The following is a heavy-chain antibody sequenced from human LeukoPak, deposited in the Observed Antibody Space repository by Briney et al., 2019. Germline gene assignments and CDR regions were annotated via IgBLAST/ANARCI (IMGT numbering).Heavy chain of an antibody. J-gene: IGHJ3*02. CDR1: GFTFSSYN. Sequence: PGGSLRLSCAASGFTFSSYNMNWVRQAPGKGLEWVSYISSSSTIYYADSVKGRFTISRDNAKNSLFLQMNSLRAEDTAVYYCARDGYCSSTSCYRDAFDIWGQGTMVTVSS. D-gene: IGHD2-2*03. CDR2: ISSSSTI. V-gene: IGHV3-48*01. CDR3: ARDGYCSSTSCYRDAFDI.